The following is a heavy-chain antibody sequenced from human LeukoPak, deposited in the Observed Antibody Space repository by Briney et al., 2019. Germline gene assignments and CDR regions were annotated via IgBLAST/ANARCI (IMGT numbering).Heavy chain of an antibody. CDR1: GGTFSSYT. V-gene: IGHV1-69*02. CDR2: IIPILGIA. Sequence: ASVKVSCKASGGTFSSYTISWVRQAPGQGLEWMGRIIPILGIANYAQKFQGRVTITADKSTSTAYMELGSLRSEDTAVYYCARYYDFWSGSPDNWFDPWGQGTLVTVSS. J-gene: IGHJ5*02. CDR3: ARYYDFWSGSPDNWFDP. D-gene: IGHD3-3*01.